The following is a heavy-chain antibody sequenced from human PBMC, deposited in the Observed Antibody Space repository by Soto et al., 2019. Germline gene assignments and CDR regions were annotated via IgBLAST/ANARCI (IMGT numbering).Heavy chain of an antibody. D-gene: IGHD1-7*01. J-gene: IGHJ6*02. CDR2: ISSSGSTI. V-gene: IGHV3-11*01. CDR3: ARESGWNYGVYYGMDV. Sequence: GGSLRLSCAASGFTFSDYYMSWIRQAPGKGLEWVSYISSSGSTIYYADSVKGRFTISRDNAKNSLYLQMNSLRAEDTAVYYCARESGWNYGVYYGMDVWGQGTTVTVSS. CDR1: GFTFSDYY.